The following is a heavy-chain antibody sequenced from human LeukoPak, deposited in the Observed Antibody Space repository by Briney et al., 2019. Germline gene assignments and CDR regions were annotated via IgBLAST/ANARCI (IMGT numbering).Heavy chain of an antibody. CDR2: IRHDESVK. Sequence: GGSLRLSCAASGFVFSKHGMHWVRQAPGKGLEWVAFIRHDESVKHYAESVKGRFTISRDNFKKTLSLQMNSLRPDDTALYYCARFSYGDYVAWGQGTLVTVSS. J-gene: IGHJ5*02. CDR1: GFVFSKHG. V-gene: IGHV3-30*02. CDR3: ARFSYGDYVA. D-gene: IGHD4-17*01.